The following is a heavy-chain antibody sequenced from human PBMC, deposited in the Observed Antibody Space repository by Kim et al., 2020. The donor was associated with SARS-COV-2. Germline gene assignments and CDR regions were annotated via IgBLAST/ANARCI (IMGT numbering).Heavy chain of an antibody. V-gene: IGHV3-66*01. Sequence: TYYAGPVKGRFTIARDNSKHTLYLQMNSLRAEDTAVYYCARDRVEDAFDIWGQGTMVTVSS. J-gene: IGHJ3*02. CDR3: ARDRVEDAFDI. CDR2: T.